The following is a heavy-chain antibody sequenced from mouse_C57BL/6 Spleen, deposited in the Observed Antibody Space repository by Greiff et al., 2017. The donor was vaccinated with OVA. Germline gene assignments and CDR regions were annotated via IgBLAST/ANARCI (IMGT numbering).Heavy chain of an antibody. V-gene: IGHV1-82*01. D-gene: IGHD3-1*01. CDR3: ARRGILGGYFDV. CDR1: GYAFSSSW. CDR2: IYPGDGDT. Sequence: QVQLQQSGPELVKPGASVKISCKASGYAFSSSWMNWVKQRPGKGLEWIGRIYPGDGDTNYNGKFKGKATLTADKSSSTAYMQLSSLTSGDSAVYFCARRGILGGYFDVWGTGTTVTVSS. J-gene: IGHJ1*03.